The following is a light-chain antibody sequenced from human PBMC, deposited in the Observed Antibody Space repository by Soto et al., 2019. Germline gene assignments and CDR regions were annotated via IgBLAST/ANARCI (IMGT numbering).Light chain of an antibody. CDR2: GAS. V-gene: IGKV3-15*01. CDR3: QQHNNCPPLP. CDR1: QSVTSN. J-gene: IGKJ4*01. Sequence: EIVMTQVPSTLSESLGARVTISCTASQSVTSNLAWYQQKPGQAPRLLIYGASTRATGIPARFSGSGSGTEFTLTISSLQSGDVVVDYYQQHNNCPPLPLGGGTKVDIK.